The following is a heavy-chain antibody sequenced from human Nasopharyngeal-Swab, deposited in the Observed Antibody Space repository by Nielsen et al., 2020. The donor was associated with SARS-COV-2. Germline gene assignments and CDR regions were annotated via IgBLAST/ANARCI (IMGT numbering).Heavy chain of an antibody. CDR1: GYTFANYG. Sequence: ASVTVSCKASGYTFANYGVSCVRQAPGQGLDCMGWISVYNGNTGYAQNFQGRVTMTTDTSTNTGYLELRSLRSDDTAVYYCARGNGWYPDHWGQGTLVTVSS. V-gene: IGHV1-18*01. J-gene: IGHJ4*02. CDR3: ARGNGWYPDH. D-gene: IGHD6-19*01. CDR2: ISVYNGNT.